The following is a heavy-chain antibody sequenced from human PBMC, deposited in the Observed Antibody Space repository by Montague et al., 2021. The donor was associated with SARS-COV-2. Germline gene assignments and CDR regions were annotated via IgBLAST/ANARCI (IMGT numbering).Heavy chain of an antibody. CDR3: ARHVSGSLTHFHH. CDR1: GGSLSSYY. D-gene: IGHD1-26*01. CDR2: IYYSGST. Sequence: SGTLSLTCTVSGGSLSSYYWSWIRQPPGKGLEWIGYIYYSGSTNYNPSLKSRVTISVDTSKNQFSLNLSSVTAADTAVYYCARHVSGSLTHFHHWGQGSLVTVSS. V-gene: IGHV4-59*08. J-gene: IGHJ1*01.